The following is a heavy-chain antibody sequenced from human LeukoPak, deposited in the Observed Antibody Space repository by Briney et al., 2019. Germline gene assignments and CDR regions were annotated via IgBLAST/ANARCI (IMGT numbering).Heavy chain of an antibody. D-gene: IGHD2-2*01. CDR2: IRDSGTT. CDR3: AKRNSLGYCSSTSCPYYYYYGTDV. J-gene: IGHJ6*02. CDR1: GFTFSTYP. Sequence: PGGSLRLSCAASGFTFSTYPMNWVRQAPGKGLEWISHIRDSGTTDYADSVKGRFTISRDNSKNTLYLQMNSLRAEDTAVYYCAKRNSLGYCSSTSCPYYYYYGTDVWGQGTTATVSS. V-gene: IGHV3-23*01.